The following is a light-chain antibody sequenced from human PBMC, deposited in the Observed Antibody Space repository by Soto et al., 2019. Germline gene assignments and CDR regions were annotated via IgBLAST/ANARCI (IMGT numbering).Light chain of an antibody. V-gene: IGKV3-15*01. CDR3: QQYNNWPLYS. CDR2: GAS. Sequence: ETVLTQSPATLSVSPGERVTLSCRAGQNVYSNLAWYQHKPGQAPRLLVYGASTRATDIPARFSGSGSGRNFTLTITGLRSEDFAVYYCQQYNNWPLYSFGQGTKVDIK. J-gene: IGKJ2*01. CDR1: QNVYSN.